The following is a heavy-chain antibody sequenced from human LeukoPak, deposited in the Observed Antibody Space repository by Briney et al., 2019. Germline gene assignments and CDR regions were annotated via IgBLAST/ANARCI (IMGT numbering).Heavy chain of an antibody. J-gene: IGHJ4*02. Sequence: KTGGSLRLSCAASGFTFSSYSMNWVRQAPGKGLEWVSSISSSSSYIYYADSVKGRFTISRDNAKNSLYLQMNSLRAEDTAVYYCAREQLWSKGCDYWGQGTLVTVSS. CDR2: ISSSSSYI. V-gene: IGHV3-21*01. CDR3: AREQLWSKGCDY. D-gene: IGHD5-18*01. CDR1: GFTFSSYS.